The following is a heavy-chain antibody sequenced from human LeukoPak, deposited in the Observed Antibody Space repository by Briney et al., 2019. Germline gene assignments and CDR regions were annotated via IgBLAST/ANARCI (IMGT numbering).Heavy chain of an antibody. D-gene: IGHD4/OR15-4a*01. Sequence: GGSLRLSCTVSGFTVSSNSMSWVRQAPGKGLEWVSFIYSDNTHYSDPVKGRFTISRDNSKNALYLQMNSLRAEDTAVYYCARRAGAYSHPYDYWGQGTLVTVSS. V-gene: IGHV3-53*01. CDR1: GFTVSSNS. CDR3: ARRAGAYSHPYDY. CDR2: IYSDNT. J-gene: IGHJ4*02.